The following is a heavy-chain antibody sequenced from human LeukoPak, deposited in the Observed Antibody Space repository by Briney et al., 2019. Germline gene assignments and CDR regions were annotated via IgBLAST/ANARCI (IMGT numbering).Heavy chain of an antibody. CDR2: INHSGST. Sequence: SETLSLTCAVYGGSFSGYYWSWIRQPPGKGLEWIGEINHSGSTNYNPSLKSRVTISVDTSKNQFSLKLSSVTAADTAVYYCARRGYGIVLPRRDYYYYYMDVWGKGTTVTVSS. CDR3: ARRGYGIVLPRRDYYYYYMDV. D-gene: IGHD2/OR15-2a*01. J-gene: IGHJ6*03. V-gene: IGHV4-34*01. CDR1: GGSFSGYY.